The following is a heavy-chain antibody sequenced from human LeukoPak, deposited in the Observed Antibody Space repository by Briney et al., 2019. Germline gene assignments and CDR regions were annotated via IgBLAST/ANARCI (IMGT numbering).Heavy chain of an antibody. CDR1: GVSISSSNSY. CDR3: ARREDIVVVKFDP. D-gene: IGHD2-2*01. J-gene: IGHJ5*02. V-gene: IGHV4-39*01. CDR2: IYYSGNT. Sequence: SETLSLTCTVSGVSISSSNSYWGWIRQPPGKGLEWIGSIYYSGNTYYNASLKSQVSISIDTSKNQFSLRLTSVTAADTAVYYCARREDIVVVKFDPWSQGTLVTVSS.